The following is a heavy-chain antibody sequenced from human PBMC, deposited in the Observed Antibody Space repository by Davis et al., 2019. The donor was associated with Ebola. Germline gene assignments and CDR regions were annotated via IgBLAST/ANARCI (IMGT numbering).Heavy chain of an antibody. CDR1: RYTFTSYG. J-gene: IGHJ6*02. CDR2: MNRSGGTT. V-gene: IGHV1-46*01. Sequence: ASVQVSCKASRYTFTSYGISGVRQARGQELDWMGVMNRSGGTTHYPQTFQGRVTMTRDKSTSTVHMELSSLRSEDTAIYYCARDGPQYYGLDVWGQGTTVTVSS. CDR3: ARDGPQYYGLDV.